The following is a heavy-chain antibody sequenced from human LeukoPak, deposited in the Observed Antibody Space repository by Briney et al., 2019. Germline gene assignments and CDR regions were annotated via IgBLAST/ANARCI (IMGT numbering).Heavy chain of an antibody. CDR3: AREGSWYWAYYFDY. CDR2: IYSGGST. Sequence: GSLRLSCAASGFTVSSNYMSWVRQAPGKGLEWVSVIYSGGSTYYADSVKGRFTISRDNSKNTLYLQMNSLRAEDTAVYYCAREGSWYWAYYFDYWGQGTLVTVSS. V-gene: IGHV3-66*01. D-gene: IGHD6-13*01. J-gene: IGHJ4*02. CDR1: GFTVSSNY.